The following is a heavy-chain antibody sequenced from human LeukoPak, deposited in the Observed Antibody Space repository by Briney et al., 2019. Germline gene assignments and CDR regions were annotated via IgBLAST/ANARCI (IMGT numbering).Heavy chain of an antibody. D-gene: IGHD2-2*01. Sequence: ASVKVSCKASGYTFTDYYMHWVRQAPGQGLEWMGWINPNSGGTNYAQESQGRVTMTRDTSISTAYMDLSRLRSDDTAVYYCALTQGYCTSTSCSRSFDYWGQGTLVTVSS. CDR1: GYTFTDYY. V-gene: IGHV1-2*02. CDR3: ALTQGYCTSTSCSRSFDY. CDR2: INPNSGGT. J-gene: IGHJ4*02.